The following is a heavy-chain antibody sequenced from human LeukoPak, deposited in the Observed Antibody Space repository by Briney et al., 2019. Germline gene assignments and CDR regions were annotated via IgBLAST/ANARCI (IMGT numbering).Heavy chain of an antibody. CDR3: ARSGSYRLDY. V-gene: IGHV3-48*01. Sequence: AGSLTLSCAASGFSFSSYNMNWVRQAPGKGLEWVSYISSSSSTKYYAYPVKGRITISSDNAKNFLFLQMNSIAAEDTAVYCCARSGSYRLDYCGQGTLRTVSS. D-gene: IGHD1-26*01. J-gene: IGHJ4*02. CDR1: GFSFSSYN. CDR2: ISSSSSTK.